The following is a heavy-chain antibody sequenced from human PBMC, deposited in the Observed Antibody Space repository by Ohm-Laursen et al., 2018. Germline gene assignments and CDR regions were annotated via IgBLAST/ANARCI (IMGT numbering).Heavy chain of an antibody. V-gene: IGHV3-7*01. CDR1: GFTFSTYW. J-gene: IGHJ4*02. CDR3: ARRIAAAGNGFDY. CDR2: IKQDGGEK. Sequence: SLRLSCAASGFTFSTYWMSWVRQTPGKGLEWVANIKQDGGEKNFADSVKGRFTISRDNAKNSLYLQMNSLRAEDTAVYYCARRIAAAGNGFDYWGQGTLVTVSS. D-gene: IGHD6-13*01.